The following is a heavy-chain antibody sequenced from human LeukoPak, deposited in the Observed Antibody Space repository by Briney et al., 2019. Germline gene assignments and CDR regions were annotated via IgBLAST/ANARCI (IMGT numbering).Heavy chain of an antibody. J-gene: IGHJ4*02. V-gene: IGHV3-23*01. D-gene: IGHD6-19*01. CDR2: ISGSGGST. CDR1: GFTFSSYA. Sequence: GGSLRLSCAASGFTFSSYAMSWVRQAPGKGLEWVSAISGSGGSTYYADSVKGRFTISRDNAKNSLYLQMNSLRAEDTAVYYCARVERSYSSGWYTFWGQGTLVTVSS. CDR3: ARVERSYSSGWYTF.